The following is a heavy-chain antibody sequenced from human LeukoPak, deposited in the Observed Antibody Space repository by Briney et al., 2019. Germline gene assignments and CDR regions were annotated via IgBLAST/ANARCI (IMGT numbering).Heavy chain of an antibody. D-gene: IGHD5-12*01. CDR1: GFTFDDYA. J-gene: IGHJ6*03. CDR2: ISWNSGSI. Sequence: SLRLSCAASGFTFDDYAMHWVRQAPGKGLEWVSGISWNSGSIGYADSVKGRFTISRDNAKNSLYLRMNSLRAEDTAMYYCAKDLPAVVATNSLYYYYYMDLWGQGTLVTVAS. CDR3: AKDLPAVVATNSLYYYYYMDL. V-gene: IGHV3-9*01.